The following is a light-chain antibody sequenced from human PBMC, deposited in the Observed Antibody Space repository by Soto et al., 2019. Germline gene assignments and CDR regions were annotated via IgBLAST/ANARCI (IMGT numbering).Light chain of an antibody. CDR3: QQYNDWPLT. Sequence: EIVMTQSPATLSVSPGERATLSCRASQSVSSNLAWYQQKPGQVPRLLIYGASTRASGIPARVSGSGSGTEFTLTISSLQSEDFAVYYCQQYNDWPLTLGGGTKVEIK. V-gene: IGKV3-15*01. J-gene: IGKJ4*01. CDR1: QSVSSN. CDR2: GAS.